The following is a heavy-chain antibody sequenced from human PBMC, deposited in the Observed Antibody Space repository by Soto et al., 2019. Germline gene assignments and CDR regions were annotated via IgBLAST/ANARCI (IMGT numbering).Heavy chain of an antibody. D-gene: IGHD6-19*01. CDR1: GFTFSDYA. Sequence: VQLVESGGGVVQPGRSLRLSCAASGFTFSDYAMHWVRQAPGKGLEWVAVVSHDGRNTHSSDSVKGRFTISRDSSKNTVSLEMTSLRAEDTAVYYCAKGGRQWLVTYDFNYWGQGALVTVSS. V-gene: IGHV3-30*18. CDR2: VSHDGRNT. CDR3: AKGGRQWLVTYDFNY. J-gene: IGHJ4*02.